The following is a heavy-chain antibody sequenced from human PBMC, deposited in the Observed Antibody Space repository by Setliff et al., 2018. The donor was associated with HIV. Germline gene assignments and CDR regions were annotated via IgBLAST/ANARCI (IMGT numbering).Heavy chain of an antibody. D-gene: IGHD3-16*01. V-gene: IGHV3-74*03. CDR1: GFTFSNSW. J-gene: IGHJ5*01. CDR2: INTDGSSA. Sequence: PGGSLRLSCAASGFTFSNSWMHWVRQAPGKGLVLVSRINTDGSSATYADSVKGRFTNSRDNAKNTLYLQMDSLRAEDTAVYYCARGGANPSWFDSWGQGTLVTVS. CDR3: ARGGANPSWFDS.